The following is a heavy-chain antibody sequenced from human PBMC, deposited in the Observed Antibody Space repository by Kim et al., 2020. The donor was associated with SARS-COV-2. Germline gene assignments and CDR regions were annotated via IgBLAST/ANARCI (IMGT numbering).Heavy chain of an antibody. CDR1: GFTFNTYF. D-gene: IGHD3-10*01. CDR3: ATTLVRGPDIFYWYFDL. CDR2: ISDSGTSI. J-gene: IGHJ2*01. V-gene: IGHV3-23*01. Sequence: GGSLRLSCEASGFTFNTYFMAWVRQAPGKGLEWVSGISDSGTSIYYADSLRGRVTISRDNSKDTLYLQLINLRAEDTATYYCATTLVRGPDIFYWYFDLWGRGPLVTVSA.